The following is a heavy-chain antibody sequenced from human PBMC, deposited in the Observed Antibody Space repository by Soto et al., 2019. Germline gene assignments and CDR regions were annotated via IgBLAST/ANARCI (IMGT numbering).Heavy chain of an antibody. CDR2: INHSGST. CDR3: ARDKITGLFDY. J-gene: IGHJ4*02. D-gene: IGHD2-8*02. CDR1: GGSFSGYY. Sequence: QVQLQQWGAGLLKPSETLSLTCAVYGGSFSGYYGTWIRQPPGTGLEWIGEINHSGSTNYNPSLKSRVTISVDTSKNQFSLKLPYVTAADTAVYYCARDKITGLFDYWGQGTLVTVSS. V-gene: IGHV4-34*01.